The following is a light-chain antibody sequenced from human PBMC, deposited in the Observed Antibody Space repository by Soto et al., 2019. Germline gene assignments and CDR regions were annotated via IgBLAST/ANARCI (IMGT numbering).Light chain of an antibody. CDR2: LNSDGSH. CDR1: SGHSSYA. Sequence: QPVLTQSHSASASLGASVKLTCTLSSGHSSYAIAWHQQQPEKGPRYLMKLNSDGSHSKGDGIPDRFSGSSSGAERYLTISSRQSEDEAYYYCQTWGTGVFGGGTKLTVL. V-gene: IGLV4-69*01. J-gene: IGLJ3*02. CDR3: QTWGTGV.